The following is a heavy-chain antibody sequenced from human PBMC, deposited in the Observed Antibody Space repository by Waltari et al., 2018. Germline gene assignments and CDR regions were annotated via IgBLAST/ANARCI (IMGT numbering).Heavy chain of an antibody. CDR2: IYWNSDRI. D-gene: IGHD3-16*01. Sequence: EVQLVESGGGLVQPGRSLSLSCAASGFRSNDYAMHWVRQAPGKGREWVSGIYWNSDRIDYADSVKGRFTVSRDNAKNSLYLQMNSLRPEDSALYYCTKDLQPGGADVWGQGTTVTVSS. CDR1: GFRSNDYA. V-gene: IGHV3-9*02. CDR3: TKDLQPGGADV. J-gene: IGHJ6*02.